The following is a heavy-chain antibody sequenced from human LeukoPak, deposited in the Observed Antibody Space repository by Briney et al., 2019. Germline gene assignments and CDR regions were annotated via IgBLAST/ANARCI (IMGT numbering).Heavy chain of an antibody. Sequence: GGSLRLSCAASGFTISTNYMSWVRQAPGKGLEWVSVMYTGGSTYYADSVKGRFTISRDNSKNTLYLQMNSLRAEGTAVYFCARASSGWQFDYWGQGTLVTVSS. V-gene: IGHV3-53*01. D-gene: IGHD6-19*01. CDR3: ARASSGWQFDY. J-gene: IGHJ4*02. CDR1: GFTISTNY. CDR2: MYTGGST.